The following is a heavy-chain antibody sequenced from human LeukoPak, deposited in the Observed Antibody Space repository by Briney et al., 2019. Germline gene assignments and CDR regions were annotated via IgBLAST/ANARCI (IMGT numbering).Heavy chain of an antibody. V-gene: IGHV4-59*12. D-gene: IGHD1-1*01. CDR1: GGSISSYY. J-gene: IGHJ5*02. Sequence: SETLSLTCTVSGGSISSYYWSWIRQPPGKGLEWIGYIYYSGSTNYNPSLKSRVTIPVDTSKNQFSLKLSSVTAADTAVYYCARENGHWFDPWGQGTLVTVSS. CDR3: ARENGHWFDP. CDR2: IYYSGST.